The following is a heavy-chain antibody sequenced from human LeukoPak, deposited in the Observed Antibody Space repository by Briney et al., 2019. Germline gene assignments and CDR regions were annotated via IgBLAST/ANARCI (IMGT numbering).Heavy chain of an antibody. V-gene: IGHV3-30*02. D-gene: IGHD3-22*01. CDR1: GFTFNSYG. CDR3: AKESYYDSSGYYDY. J-gene: IGHJ4*02. Sequence: GGSLRLSCAASGFTFNSYGMHWVRQAPGKGLEWVAFIRYDGTNKYYADSVKGRFTISRGNSKNTLYLQMNRLSAEDTAVYYCAKESYYDSSGYYDYWGQGTLVTVSS. CDR2: IRYDGTNK.